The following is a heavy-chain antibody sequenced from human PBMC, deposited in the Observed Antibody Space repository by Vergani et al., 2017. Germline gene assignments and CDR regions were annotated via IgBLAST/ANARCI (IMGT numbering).Heavy chain of an antibody. Sequence: QVQLVQSGAEVKKPGSSVKVSCKASGGPFSSYSISWVRQAPGQGLEWMGGIIPIFGTANYAQKFQVRVTITADKSTSTAYMELSSLRSEDTAVYYCARGMKEYSSSSSAFDIWGQGTMVTVSS. V-gene: IGHV1-69*06. D-gene: IGHD6-6*01. CDR2: IIPIFGTA. J-gene: IGHJ3*02. CDR1: GGPFSSYS. CDR3: ARGMKEYSSSSSAFDI.